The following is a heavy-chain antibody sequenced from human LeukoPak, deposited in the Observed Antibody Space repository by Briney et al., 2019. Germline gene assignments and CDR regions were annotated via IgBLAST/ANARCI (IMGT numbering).Heavy chain of an antibody. CDR2: INQDGSEK. CDR3: ARADK. V-gene: IGHV3-7*01. J-gene: IGHJ4*02. Sequence: GGSLRLSCAASGFTFSSDWMSWVRQAPGKGLEWVANINQDGSEKYYVDSVKGRFTISRDNAKNSLFLQMNSLRAEDTAVYYCARADKWGQGTLVTVSS. CDR1: GFTFSSDW.